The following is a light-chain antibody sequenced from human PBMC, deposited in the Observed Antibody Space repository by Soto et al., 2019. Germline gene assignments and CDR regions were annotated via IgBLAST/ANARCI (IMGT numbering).Light chain of an antibody. CDR3: GADHGTGSNFIVV. CDR1: SDYSGYE. V-gene: IGLV9-49*01. Sequence: QPVLTQPPSASASLGASVTLTCTLSSDYSGYEVDWFQQRPGKGPRFVMRVGTGVIVGAKGDGIPDRFSVLGSGLNRYLTIKNIQEEDESDYHCGADHGTGSNFIVVFGGGTKLTVL. J-gene: IGLJ2*01. CDR2: VGTGVIVG.